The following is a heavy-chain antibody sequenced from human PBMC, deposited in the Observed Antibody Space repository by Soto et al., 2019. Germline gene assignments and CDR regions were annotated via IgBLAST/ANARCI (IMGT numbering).Heavy chain of an antibody. CDR3: ARFSSGYNGRTDAFDI. V-gene: IGHV4-4*07. Sequence: SETLSLTCTVSGGSMSGYFWSWIRQSTGKGLEWIGRIYSSGNTNYSPSLKGRVTMSLDTSKNQFSLRLTSVTAADTALYYCARFSSGYNGRTDAFDIWGQGTMVTVSS. CDR1: GGSMSGYF. CDR2: IYSSGNT. D-gene: IGHD3-22*01. J-gene: IGHJ3*02.